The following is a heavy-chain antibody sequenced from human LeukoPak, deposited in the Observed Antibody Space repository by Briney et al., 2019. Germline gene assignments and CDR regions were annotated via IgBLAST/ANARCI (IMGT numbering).Heavy chain of an antibody. CDR3: AHRTITGTTEYFDY. V-gene: IGHV2-5*01. CDR2: IYWNDDK. J-gene: IGHJ4*02. Sequence: SGPTLVNPTQTLTLTCTFSGFSLSTSGVGVGWIRQPPGKALEWLALIYWNDDKSYSPSLKSRLTITKDTSKNQVVLTMTNMDPVDSATYYCAHRTITGTTEYFDYWGQGTLVTVPS. D-gene: IGHD1-7*01. CDR1: GFSLSTSGVG.